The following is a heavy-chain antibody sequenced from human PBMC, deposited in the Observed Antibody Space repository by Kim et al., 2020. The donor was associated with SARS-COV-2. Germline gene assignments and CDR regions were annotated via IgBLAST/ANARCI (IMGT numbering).Heavy chain of an antibody. D-gene: IGHD1-26*01. Sequence: AAPGKGRWTISRDNSKNTLYLQVNSLRADDTAVYYCAKSRGSGSDYGFDYWGQGTLVTVSS. CDR3: AKSRGSGSDYGFDY. J-gene: IGHJ4*02. V-gene: IGHV3-23*01.